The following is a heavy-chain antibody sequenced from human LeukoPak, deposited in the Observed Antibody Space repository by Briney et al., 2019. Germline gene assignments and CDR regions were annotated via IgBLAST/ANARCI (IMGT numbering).Heavy chain of an antibody. Sequence: PSETLSLTCTVAGGSISSGSYYWSWIRQPAGKGLEWIGRIYTSGSTNYTPSLKSRVTISVDTSKHQVPLKLSSVTAADTAVYYCARGSYYYDSSGYSDYWGQGTLVTVSS. CDR2: IYTSGST. V-gene: IGHV4-61*02. CDR3: ARGSYYYDSSGYSDY. CDR1: GGSISSGSYY. D-gene: IGHD3-22*01. J-gene: IGHJ4*02.